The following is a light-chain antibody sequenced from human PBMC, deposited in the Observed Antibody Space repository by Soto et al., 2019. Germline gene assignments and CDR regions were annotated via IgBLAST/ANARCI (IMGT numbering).Light chain of an antibody. CDR1: QSVISS. J-gene: IGKJ4*01. CDR2: GAF. CDR3: QHYNNWLGT. V-gene: IGKV3-15*01. Sequence: EIVVTQSPALVSVSPGERVTLSCRASQSVISSLAWYQQRLGQAPRLLIYGAFARATGIPARFRGSGSGTEFFLNISSLQSEDSSIYYCQHYNNWLGTFGGGTKVEIK.